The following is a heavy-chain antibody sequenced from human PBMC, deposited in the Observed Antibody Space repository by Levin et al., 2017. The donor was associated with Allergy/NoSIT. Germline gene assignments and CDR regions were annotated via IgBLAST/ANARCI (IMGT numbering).Heavy chain of an antibody. Sequence: QPGGSLRLSCTASGFTFSKYAMAWVRQAPGKGLEWVSAIRGGGDRAYYADSVKGRFTVSRDNSKNTLFLQMDSLRADDTAVYYCSRGPNLLGVSYLAYWGQGSLVTVSS. J-gene: IGHJ4*02. CDR2: IRGGGDRA. D-gene: IGHD2-8*01. CDR1: GFTFSKYA. CDR3: SRGPNLLGVSYLAY. V-gene: IGHV3-23*01.